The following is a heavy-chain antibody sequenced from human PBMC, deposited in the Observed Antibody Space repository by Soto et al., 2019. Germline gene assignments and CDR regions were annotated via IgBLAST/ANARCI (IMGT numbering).Heavy chain of an antibody. CDR2: ISGSGGST. D-gene: IGHD2-2*02. V-gene: IGHV3-23*01. Sequence: LRLSCAASGFTFSSYAMSWVRQAPGKGLEWVSAISGSGGSTYYADSVKGRFTISRDNSKNTLYLQMNSLRAEDTAVYYCAKVTWDCSSTSCYTLEYYFDYWGQGTLGTVSS. CDR3: AKVTWDCSSTSCYTLEYYFDY. CDR1: GFTFSSYA. J-gene: IGHJ4*02.